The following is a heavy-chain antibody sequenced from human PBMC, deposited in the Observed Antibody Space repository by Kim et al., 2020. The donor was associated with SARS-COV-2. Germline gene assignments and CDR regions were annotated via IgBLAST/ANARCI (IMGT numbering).Heavy chain of an antibody. V-gene: IGHV4-59*01. Sequence: SRVTISVDTSKNQFSLKLSSVTAADTAVYYCAREGDYYGSGNYHYYGMDVWGQGTTVTVSS. D-gene: IGHD3-10*01. CDR3: AREGDYYGSGNYHYYGMDV. J-gene: IGHJ6*02.